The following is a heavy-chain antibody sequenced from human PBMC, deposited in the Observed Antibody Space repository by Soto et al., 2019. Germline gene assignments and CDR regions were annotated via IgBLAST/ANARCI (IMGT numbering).Heavy chain of an antibody. Sequence: QVQLQESGPGLVKPSETLSLTCTVSGGSISSYYWSWIRQPPGQGLEWIGYIYYSGSTNYNPSLKRRVTISVDTSKKQFSLKLSSVTAADTAVYYCAWWYGGAFDYWGQGTLVTVSS. CDR3: AWWYGGAFDY. J-gene: IGHJ4*02. D-gene: IGHD2-15*01. CDR2: IYYSGST. CDR1: GGSISSYY. V-gene: IGHV4-59*08.